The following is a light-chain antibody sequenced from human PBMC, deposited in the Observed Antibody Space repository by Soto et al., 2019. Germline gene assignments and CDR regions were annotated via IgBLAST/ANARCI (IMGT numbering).Light chain of an antibody. CDR1: SSNIGTKT. Sequence: QLVLTQPPSASGTPGQRVTISCSGSSSNIGTKTVNWYQQLPGTAPKLLIYSNNQRPSGVPDRFSGSKSDTSASLAISGLQSEDEADYYCAAWDDSLNGRVVFGGGTKLTVL. J-gene: IGLJ2*01. V-gene: IGLV1-44*01. CDR3: AAWDDSLNGRVV. CDR2: SNN.